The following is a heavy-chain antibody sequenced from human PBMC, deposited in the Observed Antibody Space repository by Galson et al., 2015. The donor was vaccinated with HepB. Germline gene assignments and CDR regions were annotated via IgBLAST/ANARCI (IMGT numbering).Heavy chain of an antibody. J-gene: IGHJ6*02. CDR1: GFSFSSYA. D-gene: IGHD3-10*01. CDR2: ISHDGSNK. Sequence: SLRLSCAASGFSFSSYAMHWVRQAPGKGLEWVAVISHDGSNKYYADSVEGRFTISRDKSKNTLYLQVSSLRAEDTAVYYCAKVKAWGGSGSYSAYYYYGMDVWGQGTTVIASS. CDR3: AKVKAWGGSGSYSAYYYYGMDV. V-gene: IGHV3-30-3*01.